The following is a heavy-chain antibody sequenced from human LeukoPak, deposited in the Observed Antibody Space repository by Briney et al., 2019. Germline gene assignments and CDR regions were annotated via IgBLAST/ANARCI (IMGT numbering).Heavy chain of an antibody. V-gene: IGHV4-38-2*02. CDR3: ARVTGDYFDY. CDR1: GYSISSGYY. Sequence: SETLSLTCTVSGYSISSGYYWGWIRQPPGKGLEWIGSIYHSGSTYYNPSLKSRVTISVDTSKNQFSLKLSSVTAADTAVYYCARVTGDYFDYWGQGTLVTVSS. CDR2: IYHSGST. J-gene: IGHJ4*02.